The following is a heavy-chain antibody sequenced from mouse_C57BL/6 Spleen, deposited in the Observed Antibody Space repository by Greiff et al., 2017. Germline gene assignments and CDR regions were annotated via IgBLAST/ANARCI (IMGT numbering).Heavy chain of an antibody. J-gene: IGHJ1*03. D-gene: IGHD2-5*01. CDR1: GYTFTSYG. V-gene: IGHV1-81*01. CDR3: ARSGYSNYEWYFDV. Sequence: QLKESGAELARPGASVKLSCKASGYTFTSYGISWVKQRTGQGLEWIGEIYPRSGNTYYNETFKGKATLTADKSSSTAYMELRSLTSEDSAVYFCARSGYSNYEWYFDVWGTGTTVTVSS. CDR2: IYPRSGNT.